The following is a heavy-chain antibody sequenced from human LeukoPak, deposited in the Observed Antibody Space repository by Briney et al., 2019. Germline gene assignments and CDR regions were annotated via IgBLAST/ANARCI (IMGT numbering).Heavy chain of an antibody. CDR2: ISSSSSYI. CDR1: GFTFSTYS. Sequence: GGSLRLSCAASGFTFSTYSMRWVRQAPGKGLEWVSSISSSSSYIYYADSVKGRFTISRDNAKKSLYLQMNSLRAEDTAVYYCARDGAYCGGDCYLDYWGQGTLVTVSS. J-gene: IGHJ4*02. V-gene: IGHV3-21*01. D-gene: IGHD2-21*02. CDR3: ARDGAYCGGDCYLDY.